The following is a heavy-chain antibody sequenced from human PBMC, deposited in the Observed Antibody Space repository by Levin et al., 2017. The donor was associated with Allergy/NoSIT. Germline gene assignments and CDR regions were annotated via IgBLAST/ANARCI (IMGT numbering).Heavy chain of an antibody. D-gene: IGHD3-16*01. CDR3: ARAIGRYYYAMDI. CDR1: EFAFSDYT. Sequence: GGSRLSCAASEFAFSDYTMHWVRQASGKGLPWVAVISYDGSSESYADSVKGRFTISRENYKNTLHLQMNSLRRDDTAVYYCARAIGRYYYAMDIWGQGTTVIVSS. CDR2: ISYDGSSE. J-gene: IGHJ6*02. V-gene: IGHV3-30*04.